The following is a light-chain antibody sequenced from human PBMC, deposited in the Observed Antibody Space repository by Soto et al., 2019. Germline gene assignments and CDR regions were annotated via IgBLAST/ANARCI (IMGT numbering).Light chain of an antibody. J-gene: IGLJ3*02. CDR1: SSNIGRNY. Sequence: QSVLTQPPSVSAAPGEKVTISCSGTSSNIGRNYVSWYQQLPGSAPKLLLYENDRRPSGIPDRFSGSKSGTAATLNITGLQTGDEADYYCGAWDIGLKAVVFGGGTKLTVL. CDR2: END. CDR3: GAWDIGLKAVV. V-gene: IGLV1-51*02.